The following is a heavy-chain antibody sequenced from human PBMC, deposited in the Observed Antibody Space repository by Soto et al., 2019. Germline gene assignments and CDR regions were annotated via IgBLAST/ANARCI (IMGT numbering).Heavy chain of an antibody. Sequence: PSETLSLTCNVSGWSVSRVSYYWSWIRQSPGKGLEWIGYVYYSGSTNYNPSLKSRVTISVDTSKNQFSLKLRSVTAADTAVYYCAASISIFGVVPFWGQGTLVTVSS. CDR1: GWSVSRVSYY. CDR3: AASISIFGVVPF. D-gene: IGHD3-3*01. CDR2: VYYSGST. V-gene: IGHV4-61*01. J-gene: IGHJ4*02.